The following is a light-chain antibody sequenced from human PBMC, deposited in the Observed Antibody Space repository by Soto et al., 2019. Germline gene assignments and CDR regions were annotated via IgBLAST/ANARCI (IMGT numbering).Light chain of an antibody. CDR2: YDT. CDR1: NIGGKS. J-gene: IGLJ2*01. V-gene: IGLV3-21*04. Sequence: SSELTQPPSVSVAPGKTARITCGGNNIGGKSVHWYQQKPGQAPVLVISYDTDRPSGIPERFSGSNYDNTATLTISRVEAGDEADYYCQVGDSNVVFGGGTKLTVL. CDR3: QVGDSNVV.